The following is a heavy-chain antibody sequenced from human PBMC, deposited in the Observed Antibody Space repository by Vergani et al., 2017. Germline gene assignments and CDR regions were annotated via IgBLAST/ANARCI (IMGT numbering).Heavy chain of an antibody. D-gene: IGHD2-15*01. J-gene: IGHJ4*02. Sequence: QVQLVQSGAAVKKPGASAKVSCTASGYIFKNYYMHWLRLAPGQGFQWMGVVNFVTGAATSPQKFEGRITMTRDTSTATFYMDLSSLKYEDTAIYYCARSIGDXTSGRCRPYYFDLWGQRTLVTVSS. CDR2: VNFVTGAA. CDR1: GYIFKNYY. CDR3: ARSIGDXTSGRCRPYYFDL. V-gene: IGHV1-46*02.